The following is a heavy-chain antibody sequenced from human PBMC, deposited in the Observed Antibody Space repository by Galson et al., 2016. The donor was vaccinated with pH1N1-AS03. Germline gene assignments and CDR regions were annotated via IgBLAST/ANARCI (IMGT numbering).Heavy chain of an antibody. CDR3: AGAHYNAVYVPDF. CDR1: GYSFPTYS. CDR2: ISAYSGDT. J-gene: IGHJ4*02. D-gene: IGHD3-10*01. Sequence: SVKVSCKASGYSFPTYSFNWVRQAPGQGLEWLGWISAYSGDTHYARKFQGRVTLTTDTSTSTAYMELRSLTSDDTAVYYCAGAHYNAVYVPDFWGQGTLVTVSS. V-gene: IGHV1-18*04.